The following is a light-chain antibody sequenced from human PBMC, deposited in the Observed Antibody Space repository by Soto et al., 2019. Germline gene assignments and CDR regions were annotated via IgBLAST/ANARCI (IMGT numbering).Light chain of an antibody. CDR1: SSDVGGYNY. V-gene: IGLV2-8*01. CDR2: EVS. Sequence: QSALTQPPSASGSPGQSVTISCTGTSSDVGGYNYVSWYQQHPGKAPKLMIYEVSKRPSGVPDRFSGSKSGNTASLTVSGLQAEDEADYYCTSYAGDTSLGVLGGGTKLPVL. J-gene: IGLJ3*02. CDR3: TSYAGDTSLGV.